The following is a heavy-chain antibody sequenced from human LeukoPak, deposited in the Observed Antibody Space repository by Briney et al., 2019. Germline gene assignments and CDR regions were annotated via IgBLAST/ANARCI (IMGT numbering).Heavy chain of an antibody. CDR1: GFTFSSYG. CDR2: ISYDGSNK. J-gene: IGHJ1*01. V-gene: IGHV3-30*03. Sequence: GGSLRLSCAASGFTFSSYGMHWVRQAPGKGLEWVAVISYDGSNKYHADSVKGRFTISRDNSKNTLYLQMNSLRAEDTAVYYCARHKLEYSSSSTFQYWGQGTLVTVSS. CDR3: ARHKLEYSSSSTFQY. D-gene: IGHD6-6*01.